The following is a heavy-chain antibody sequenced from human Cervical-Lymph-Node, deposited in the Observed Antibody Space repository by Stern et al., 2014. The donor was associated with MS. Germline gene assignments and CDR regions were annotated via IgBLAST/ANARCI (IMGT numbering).Heavy chain of an antibody. CDR2: INPSGGSI. CDR3: ARALLYYDSSPIHH. D-gene: IGHD3-22*01. J-gene: IGHJ1*01. Sequence: VQLVQSGAEVKKPGASVKVSCKASGYTFTSYNMHWVRQAPGQGLEWMGXINPSGGSITYAQKFQGRVTMTRDTSTSTVYMELSSLRSEDTAVYYCARALLYYDSSPIHHWGQGTLVTVSA. V-gene: IGHV1-46*01. CDR1: GYTFTSYN.